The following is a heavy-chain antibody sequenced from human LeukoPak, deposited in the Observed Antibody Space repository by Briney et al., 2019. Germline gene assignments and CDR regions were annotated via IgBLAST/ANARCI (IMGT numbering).Heavy chain of an antibody. Sequence: PGGSLRLSCAASGFTFSSYAMSWVRQAPGRGLEWVSAISGSGGSTYYADSVKGRFTISRDNSKNTLYLQMNSLRAEDTAVYYCAKPLWFGELEFDYWGQGTLVTVSS. J-gene: IGHJ4*02. V-gene: IGHV3-23*01. D-gene: IGHD3-10*01. CDR1: GFTFSSYA. CDR3: AKPLWFGELEFDY. CDR2: ISGSGGST.